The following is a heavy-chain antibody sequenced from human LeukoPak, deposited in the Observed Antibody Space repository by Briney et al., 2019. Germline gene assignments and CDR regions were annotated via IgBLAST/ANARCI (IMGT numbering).Heavy chain of an antibody. V-gene: IGHV3-9*01. CDR1: GFTFDEYA. CDR3: TKDISQNLVGRYFQH. D-gene: IGHD6-13*01. CDR2: ISWNSGII. Sequence: GRSPRLSCAASGFTFDEYAIHWVRQAPGKGLEWVSGISWNSGIIGYADSVKGRFTISRDNAKNSLHLQMTSLRTEDTAFYYCTKDISQNLVGRYFQHWGQGTLVTVSS. J-gene: IGHJ1*01.